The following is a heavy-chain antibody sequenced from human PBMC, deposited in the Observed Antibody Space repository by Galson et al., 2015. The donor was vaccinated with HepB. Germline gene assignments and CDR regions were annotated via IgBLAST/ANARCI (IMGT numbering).Heavy chain of an antibody. V-gene: IGHV1-69*10. CDR3: ARVVSEYQLLRSSYYYYMDV. Sequence: SVKVSCKASGGTFSSYAISWVRQAPGQGLEWMGGIIPILGIANYAQKFQGRVTITADKSTSTAYMELSSLRSEDTAVYYCARVVSEYQLLRSSYYYYMDVWGKGTTVTVSS. CDR1: GGTFSSYA. D-gene: IGHD2-2*01. J-gene: IGHJ6*03. CDR2: IIPILGIA.